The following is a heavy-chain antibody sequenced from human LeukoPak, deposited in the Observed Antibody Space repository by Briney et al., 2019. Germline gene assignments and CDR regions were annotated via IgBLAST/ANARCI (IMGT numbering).Heavy chain of an antibody. CDR1: GGSKSSGGYS. CDR2: IYHSGST. D-gene: IGHD4-23*01. V-gene: IGHV4-30-2*01. J-gene: IGHJ4*02. Sequence: SETLTLTCAVSGGSKSSGGYSWSWIRQPPGKGLEWIGYIYHSGSTYYNPSLKSRVTISVDRSKNQFSLKLSSVTAADTAVYYCARASYGGNSYDYWGQGTLVTVSS. CDR3: ARASYGGNSYDY.